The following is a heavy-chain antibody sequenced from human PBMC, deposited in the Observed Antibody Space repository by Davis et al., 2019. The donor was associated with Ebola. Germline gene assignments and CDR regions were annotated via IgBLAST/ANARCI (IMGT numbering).Heavy chain of an antibody. V-gene: IGHV4-4*02. CDR2: IYHSGST. J-gene: IGHJ4*02. Sequence: MPSETLSLTCAVSGGSISSSNWWSWVRQPPGKGLEWIGEIYHSGSTNYNPSLKSRVTISVDTSKNQFSLKLSSVTAADTAVYYCARAVAGGGPFDYWGQGTLATVSS. CDR3: ARAVAGGGPFDY. D-gene: IGHD6-19*01. CDR1: GGSISSSNW.